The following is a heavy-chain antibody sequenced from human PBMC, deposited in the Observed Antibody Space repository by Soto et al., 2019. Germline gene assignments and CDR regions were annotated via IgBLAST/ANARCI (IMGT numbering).Heavy chain of an antibody. D-gene: IGHD1-26*01. CDR1: GYSSPNYA. CDR3: ARRGSGSQLSAFDI. J-gene: IGHJ3*02. Sequence: GESLKISCKSSGYSSPNYAMTWVRQMPGKGLEWMGIIYPGDSDTRYSPSFQGQVTISADKSISTAYLQWSSLKASDTAMYYCARRGSGSQLSAFDIWGQGTMVTVSS. CDR2: IYPGDSDT. V-gene: IGHV5-51*01.